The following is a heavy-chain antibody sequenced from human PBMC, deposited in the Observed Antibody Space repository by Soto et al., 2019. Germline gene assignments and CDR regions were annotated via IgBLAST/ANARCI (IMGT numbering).Heavy chain of an antibody. Sequence: EVQLLESGGHLVHPGGSLRLSCVASGFTFNSYVMSWVRQAPGRGLEWVSSISAGGSSTYYADSVKGRFTISRDNSKNTVYVQMNNLRVEDTAVYYCARGGNGWFDPWGQGTLVTVSS. D-gene: IGHD3-10*01. CDR3: ARGGNGWFDP. CDR1: GFTFNSYV. J-gene: IGHJ5*02. CDR2: ISAGGSST. V-gene: IGHV3-23*01.